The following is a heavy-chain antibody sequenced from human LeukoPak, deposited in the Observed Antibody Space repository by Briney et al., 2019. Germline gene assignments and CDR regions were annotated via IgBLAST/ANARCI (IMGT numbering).Heavy chain of an antibody. CDR3: ARHFHLTYYYDSSGYPAFDI. J-gene: IGHJ3*02. Sequence: SETLSLTCAVYGGSFSGYYWSWIRKPPGKGLEWIGEINHSGSTNYNPSLKSRVTISVDTSKNQFSLKLSSVTAAATAVYYCARHFHLTYYYDSSGYPAFDIWGQGAMVTVSS. D-gene: IGHD3-22*01. V-gene: IGHV4-34*01. CDR1: GGSFSGYY. CDR2: INHSGST.